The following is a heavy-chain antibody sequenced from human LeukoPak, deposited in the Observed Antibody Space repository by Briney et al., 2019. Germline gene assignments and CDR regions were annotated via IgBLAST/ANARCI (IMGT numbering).Heavy chain of an antibody. V-gene: IGHV3-30*01. J-gene: IGHJ5*02. CDR1: GFTFSSYA. D-gene: IGHD1-14*01. CDR3: ARDLGIPNWFDP. Sequence: PGGSLRLSCAASGFTFSSYAMHWVRQAQGKGLEWVAVISYDGSNKYYADSVKGRFTISRDNSKNTLYLQMNSLRAEDTAVYYCARDLGIPNWFDPWGQGTLVTVSS. CDR2: ISYDGSNK.